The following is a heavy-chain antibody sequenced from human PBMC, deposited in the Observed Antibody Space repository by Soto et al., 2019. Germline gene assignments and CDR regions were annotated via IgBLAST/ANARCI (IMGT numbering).Heavy chain of an antibody. Sequence: GESVKISCKGSGYTFTTYWIGWVRQMPGKGLEWMGIIFPGDSETRYSPSFRGQVTMSADKSITTAYLQWSSLKASDTAIYYCARPLRFLADYYGMEVWGQGTMVTVSS. J-gene: IGHJ6*02. V-gene: IGHV5-51*01. D-gene: IGHD3-3*01. CDR2: IFPGDSET. CDR1: GYTFTTYW. CDR3: ARPLRFLADYYGMEV.